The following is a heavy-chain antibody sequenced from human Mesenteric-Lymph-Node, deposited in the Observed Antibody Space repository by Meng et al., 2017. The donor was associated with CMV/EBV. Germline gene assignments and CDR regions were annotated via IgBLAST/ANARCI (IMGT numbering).Heavy chain of an antibody. CDR1: DDSISAYY. J-gene: IGHJ4*02. D-gene: IGHD6-19*01. CDR3: ARSWLLNFFDY. Sequence: SETLSLTCSVSDDSISAYYWSWIRQPPGKGLEWIGYISDSGSTNYNPSLKSRVTISVDTSKNQFSLRLGSVTAADTAVYYCARSWLLNFFDYWGQGMLVTVSS. V-gene: IGHV4-59*01. CDR2: ISDSGST.